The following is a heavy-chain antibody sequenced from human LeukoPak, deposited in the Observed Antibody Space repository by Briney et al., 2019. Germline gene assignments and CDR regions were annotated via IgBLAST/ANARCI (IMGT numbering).Heavy chain of an antibody. D-gene: IGHD3/OR15-3a*01. Sequence: WASVKVSCKASGVTFSSYAISWVRQAPGQGLEWMGRIIPILGIANYAQKFQGRVTITADKSTSTPYLELSSLRSEDTAVYYCARDFSWTGDYYYYGMDVWGQGTTVTVSS. CDR1: GVTFSSYA. V-gene: IGHV1-69*04. J-gene: IGHJ6*02. CDR2: IIPILGIA. CDR3: ARDFSWTGDYYYYGMDV.